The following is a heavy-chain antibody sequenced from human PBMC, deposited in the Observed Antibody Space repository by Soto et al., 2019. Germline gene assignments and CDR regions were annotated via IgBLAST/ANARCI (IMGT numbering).Heavy chain of an antibody. CDR3: ASAEQSKILLFGKVTRRDYYDGMDV. CDR2: INYSGAA. V-gene: IGHV4-30-4*01. CDR1: GGSISGGDYR. D-gene: IGHD3-3*01. Sequence: SETLSLTCSVSGGSISGGDYRWSWIRQAPGKGLEWIGSINYSGAASYNPSLETRVTTSIDASKNQFSLKVRSVSAADTAVYYCASAEQSKILLFGKVTRRDYYDGMDVWGQGTKVTVSS. J-gene: IGHJ6*02.